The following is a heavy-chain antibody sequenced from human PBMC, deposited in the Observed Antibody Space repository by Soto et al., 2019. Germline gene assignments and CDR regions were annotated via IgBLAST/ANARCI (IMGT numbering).Heavy chain of an antibody. CDR1: GYRFTSYW. D-gene: IGHD3-3*01. Sequence: GESLKISCKASGYRFTSYWISWVRQTPGKGLEWMGRVDSSDSHANYSPSFQGRVTISVDKSISTAYLQWSSLKASDTAVYYCARHFGLITHFDYWGQGALVTVSS. CDR2: VDSSDSHA. CDR3: ARHFGLITHFDY. V-gene: IGHV5-10-1*01. J-gene: IGHJ4*02.